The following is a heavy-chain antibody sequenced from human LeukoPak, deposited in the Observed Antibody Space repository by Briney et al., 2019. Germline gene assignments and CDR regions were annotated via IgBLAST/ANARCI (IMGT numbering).Heavy chain of an antibody. J-gene: IGHJ6*02. Sequence: SVKVSCKASGGTFSSYAISWVRQAPGQGLEWMGRIIPILGIANYAQKFQGRVTITADKSTSTTYMELSGLRSEDTAVYYCARVPGEDYYYYGMDVWGQGTTVTVSS. CDR3: ARVPGEDYYYYGMDV. CDR1: GGTFSSYA. V-gene: IGHV1-69*04. CDR2: IIPILGIA. D-gene: IGHD7-27*01.